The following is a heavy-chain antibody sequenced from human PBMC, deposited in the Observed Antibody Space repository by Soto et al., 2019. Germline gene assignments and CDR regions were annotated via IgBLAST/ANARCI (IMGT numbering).Heavy chain of an antibody. CDR1: VYSVSSNSAA. Sequence: SQTLSLTCAISVYSVSSNSAAWNWIIQSPFRGLEWLGRTYYRSKWYNDYAVSVKSRITINPDTSKDQFSLQLNSVTPEDTAVYYCARARESHYYFEYWGQGTLIIVSS. J-gene: IGHJ4*02. V-gene: IGHV6-1*01. CDR3: ARARESHYYFEY. CDR2: TYYRSKWYN.